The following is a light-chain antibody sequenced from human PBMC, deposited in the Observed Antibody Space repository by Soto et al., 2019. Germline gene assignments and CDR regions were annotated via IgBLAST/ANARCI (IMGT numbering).Light chain of an antibody. Sequence: QSALTQPPSASGSPGQSVTISCAGASGGHNFISWYQHHPGKAPKLIIYEVSKRPSGVPDRFSGSQSGSTASLTVSGLQAEDEADYYCSSYSRSHNVIFGGGTKPTVL. CDR1: SGGHNF. CDR2: EVS. V-gene: IGLV2-8*01. J-gene: IGLJ2*01. CDR3: SSYSRSHNVI.